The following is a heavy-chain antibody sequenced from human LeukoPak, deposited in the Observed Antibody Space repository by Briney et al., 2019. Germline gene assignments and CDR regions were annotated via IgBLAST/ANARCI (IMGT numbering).Heavy chain of an antibody. CDR2: TRNDGRST. J-gene: IGHJ5*01. CDR3: ARDSWDCSRVSCYGVVWLDS. Sequence: GRSLRLSCAASGFTFSRYWTHWVRPAPGKGLVWVSHTRNDGRSTNYADSVRGRFTIPRHNAKNTVYLQVNSLGGEDQAVNYCARDSWDCSRVSCYGVVWLDSWGRGMLVSVCS. CDR1: GFTFSRYW. D-gene: IGHD2-2*01. V-gene: IGHV3-74*01.